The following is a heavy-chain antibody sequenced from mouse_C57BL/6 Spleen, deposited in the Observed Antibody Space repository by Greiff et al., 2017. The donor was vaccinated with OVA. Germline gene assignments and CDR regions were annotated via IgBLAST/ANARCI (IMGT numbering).Heavy chain of an antibody. V-gene: IGHV1-64*01. D-gene: IGHD1-1*01. CDR3: ARGGSSPFDD. J-gene: IGHJ2*01. CDR1: GYTFTSYW. CDR2: IHPNSGST. Sequence: QVQLQQPGAELVKPGASVKLSCKASGYTFTSYWMHWVKPRPGQGLEWIGMIHPNSGSTYYNEKFKSKATLTVDKSYSTAYMQLSSLTSEDSAVYYSARGGSSPFDDWGQGTTLTVAS.